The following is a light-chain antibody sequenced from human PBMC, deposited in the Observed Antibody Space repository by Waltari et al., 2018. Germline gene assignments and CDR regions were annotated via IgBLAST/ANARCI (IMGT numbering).Light chain of an antibody. J-gene: IGKJ1*01. Sequence: DIQMTQSPSSLSASVGDRVTITCRASQSIVSYLNWYQYKPGKAPKVLIYDASRLQSGVPSRFSGSGSGTDFTLTISSLQPDDFATYHCQQSFSTPWTFGQGTKVEI. CDR3: QQSFSTPWT. V-gene: IGKV1-39*01. CDR1: QSIVSY. CDR2: DAS.